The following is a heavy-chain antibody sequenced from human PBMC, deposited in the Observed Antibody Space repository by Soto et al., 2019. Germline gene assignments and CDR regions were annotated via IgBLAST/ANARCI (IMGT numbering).Heavy chain of an antibody. CDR2: ISYDGSNK. D-gene: IGHD3-3*01. V-gene: IGHV3-30-3*01. CDR1: GFTFSSYA. Sequence: GGSLRLSCAASGFTFSSYAMHWVRQAPGKGLEWVAVISYDGSNKYYADSVKGRFTISRDNSKNTLYLQMNSLRAEDTAVYYCERGSITIFGVVIIRYFDYWGQGTLVTVSS. CDR3: ERGSITIFGVVIIRYFDY. J-gene: IGHJ4*02.